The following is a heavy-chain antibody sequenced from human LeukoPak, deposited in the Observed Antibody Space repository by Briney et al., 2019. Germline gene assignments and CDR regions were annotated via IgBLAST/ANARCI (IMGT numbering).Heavy chain of an antibody. V-gene: IGHV4-39*07. CDR2: IYYSGST. CDR3: AREEVVIPFDY. CDR1: GGSISSSSYY. J-gene: IGHJ4*02. Sequence: ETLSLTCTVSGGSISSSSYYWGWIRQPPGKGLEWIGSIYYSGSTYYNPSLKSRVTISADTSKNQFSLKLSSVTAADTAVYYCAREEVVIPFDYWGQGTLVTVSS. D-gene: IGHD4-23*01.